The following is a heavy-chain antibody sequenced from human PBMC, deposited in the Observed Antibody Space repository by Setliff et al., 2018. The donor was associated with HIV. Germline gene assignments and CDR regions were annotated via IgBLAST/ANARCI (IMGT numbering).Heavy chain of an antibody. J-gene: IGHJ4*02. D-gene: IGHD1-7*01. CDR1: GHTFSNYD. CDR3: ARELSPTGTD. V-gene: IGHV7-4-1*02. CDR2: INTNTGNP. Sequence: PSVKVSCKASGHTFSNYDVIWVRRATGQGLEWMGWINTNTGNPMYAQGFTGRFVFSLDTSVSTAYLQISSLKAEDTAVYYCARELSPTGTDWGQGTLVTVSS.